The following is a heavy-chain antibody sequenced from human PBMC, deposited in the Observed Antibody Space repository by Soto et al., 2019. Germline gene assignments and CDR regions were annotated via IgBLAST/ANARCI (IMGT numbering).Heavy chain of an antibody. V-gene: IGHV3-23*01. Sequence: GGSLKLSCAASEFTFSSYGMNWVRQAPGKGLEWVSGISSSGDRTFYAESVRGRFTISRDNSRNTLYLQMNSLRADDAAVYYWYKCPSATNPSACRDYCMDFWGQGTTVTVSS. CDR3: YKCPSATNPSACRDYCMDF. J-gene: IGHJ6*02. D-gene: IGHD2-15*01. CDR1: EFTFSSYG. CDR2: ISSSGDRT.